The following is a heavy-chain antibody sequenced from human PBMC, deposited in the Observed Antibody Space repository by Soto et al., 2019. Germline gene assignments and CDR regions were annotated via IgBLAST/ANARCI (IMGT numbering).Heavy chain of an antibody. D-gene: IGHD3-10*01. Sequence: SETLSLTCAVSGYSISSCYYWGWIRQPPGKVLEWIGSIYHSGSTYYNPSLKSRVTISVDTSKNQFSLKLSSVTAADTAVYYCAEGNTGTKGWFDPWGQGTLVTVSS. CDR1: GYSISSCYY. V-gene: IGHV4-38-2*01. CDR2: IYHSGST. CDR3: AEGNTGTKGWFDP. J-gene: IGHJ5*02.